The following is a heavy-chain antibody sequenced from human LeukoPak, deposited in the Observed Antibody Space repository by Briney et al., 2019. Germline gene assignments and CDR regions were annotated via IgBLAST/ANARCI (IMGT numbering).Heavy chain of an antibody. Sequence: PGGSLRLSCAASGFTFSSYGMHWVRQAPGKGLEWVAVISYDGSNKYYADSVKGRFTISRDNSKNTLYLQMSSLRAEDTAVYYCVKGVPWWLGSSSAPYYFDYWGQGTLVTVSS. CDR2: ISYDGSNK. CDR3: VKGVPWWLGSSSAPYYFDY. CDR1: GFTFSSYG. D-gene: IGHD6-6*01. J-gene: IGHJ4*02. V-gene: IGHV3-30*18.